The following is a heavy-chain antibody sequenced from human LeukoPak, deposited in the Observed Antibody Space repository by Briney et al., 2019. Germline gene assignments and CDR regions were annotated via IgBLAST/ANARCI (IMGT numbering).Heavy chain of an antibody. V-gene: IGHV4-30-2*01. J-gene: IGHJ5*02. CDR2: ISHSGST. D-gene: IGHD6-13*01. CDR3: ARVIPQRIAAAANWFDP. Sequence: SETLSLTCTVSGGSISSGGYYWSWIRQPPGKGLEWIGYISHSGSTYYNPSLKSRVTISVDRSKNQFSLKLSSVTAADTAVYYCARVIPQRIAAAANWFDPWGQGTLVTVSS. CDR1: GGSISSGGYY.